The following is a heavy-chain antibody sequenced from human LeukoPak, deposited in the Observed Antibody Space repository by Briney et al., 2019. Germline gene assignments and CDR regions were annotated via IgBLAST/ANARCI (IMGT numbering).Heavy chain of an antibody. Sequence: GGSLRLSCAASGFTFSSYWMHWVRQAPGKGLVWVSRINGGGSATNYADSVEGRFTISRDNAKNTLYLQMKSLRAEDTAVYYCARGGSYSFSPHDYWGQGTLVTVSS. D-gene: IGHD1-26*01. CDR3: ARGGSYSFSPHDY. CDR1: GFTFSSYW. CDR2: INGGGSAT. V-gene: IGHV3-74*01. J-gene: IGHJ4*02.